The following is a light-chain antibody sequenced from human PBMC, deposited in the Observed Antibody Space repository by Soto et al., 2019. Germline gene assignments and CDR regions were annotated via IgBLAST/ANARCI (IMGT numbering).Light chain of an antibody. Sequence: DIVVTQSPGALSLSPGDRATLSCRASKSVSSSYLAWYQQKPGQPPRLLIYSASSRATGIPDRFSGSGSGTDFTLTISRLEPEDFAVYYCQQFSSSSYTFGQGTKLEIK. CDR2: SAS. CDR3: QQFSSSSYT. J-gene: IGKJ2*01. V-gene: IGKV3-20*01. CDR1: KSVSSSY.